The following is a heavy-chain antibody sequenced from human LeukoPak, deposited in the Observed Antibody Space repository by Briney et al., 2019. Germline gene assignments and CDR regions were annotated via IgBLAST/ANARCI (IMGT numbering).Heavy chain of an antibody. V-gene: IGHV3-30-3*01. J-gene: IGHJ4*02. CDR3: ARGRYYYDSSGYYRGYYFDY. CDR2: ISYDGSNK. D-gene: IGHD3-22*01. Sequence: GGSLRLSCAASGFTFSSYAMHWVCQAPGKGLEGVAVISYDGSNKYYADSVKGRFTISRDNSKNTLYLQMNSLRAKDTAVYYCARGRYYYDSSGYYRGYYFDYWGQGTLVTVSS. CDR1: GFTFSSYA.